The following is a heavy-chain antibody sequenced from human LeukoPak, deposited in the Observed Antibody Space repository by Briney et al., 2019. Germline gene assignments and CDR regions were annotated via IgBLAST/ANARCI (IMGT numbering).Heavy chain of an antibody. CDR3: ASFNFYDSSGYCI. V-gene: IGHV4-59*12. J-gene: IGHJ3*02. Sequence: SETLSLTCTVSGGSISTYYWSWIRQPPGKGLEWIGEIYHSGSTNYNPSLKSRVTISVDKSKNQFSLKLSSVTAADTAVYYCASFNFYDSSGYCIWGQGTMVTVSS. CDR2: IYHSGST. D-gene: IGHD3-22*01. CDR1: GGSISTYY.